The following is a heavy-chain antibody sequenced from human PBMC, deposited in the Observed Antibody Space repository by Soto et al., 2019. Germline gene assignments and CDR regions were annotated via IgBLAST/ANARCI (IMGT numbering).Heavy chain of an antibody. Sequence: EVQLVESGGGLVQPGGSLRLSCAASGFTFGNYWMTWVRQAPGKGLEWVANIKGDGSVKYHLDSVKGRFTIYRDNAKNSLYLQMNSLRDEDTAVYYCVREPKSGAYCYDFWGQGTLVTVSS. V-gene: IGHV3-7*01. CDR3: VREPKSGAYCYDF. CDR2: IKGDGSVK. J-gene: IGHJ4*02. CDR1: GFTFGNYW. D-gene: IGHD3-3*01.